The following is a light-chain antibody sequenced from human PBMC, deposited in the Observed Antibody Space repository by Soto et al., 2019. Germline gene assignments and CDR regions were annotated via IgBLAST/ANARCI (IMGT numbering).Light chain of an antibody. CDR2: LAT. Sequence: DIQLTQSPSLLSASIGDSVTITCRASQDISRYLAWYQQKPGTAPRLLISLATTLQGGVPSRFSGSGSGTEFTLTISSLQPEDIATYYCQQLDLYPITFGPGTKVDIK. V-gene: IGKV1-9*01. CDR3: QQLDLYPIT. J-gene: IGKJ3*01. CDR1: QDISRY.